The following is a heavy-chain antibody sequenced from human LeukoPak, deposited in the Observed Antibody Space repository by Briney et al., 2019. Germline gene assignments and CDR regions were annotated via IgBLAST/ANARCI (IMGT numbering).Heavy chain of an antibody. D-gene: IGHD3-22*01. Sequence: SETLSLTCAVYGGSFSGYYWSWIRQPPGKGLEWIGEINHSGSTNYNPSLKSRVTISVDKSKNQFSLKLSSVTAADTAVYYCARGYTYYYDSSGYYYFDYWGQGTLVTVSS. V-gene: IGHV4-34*01. CDR1: GGSFSGYY. CDR2: INHSGST. J-gene: IGHJ4*02. CDR3: ARGYTYYYDSSGYYYFDY.